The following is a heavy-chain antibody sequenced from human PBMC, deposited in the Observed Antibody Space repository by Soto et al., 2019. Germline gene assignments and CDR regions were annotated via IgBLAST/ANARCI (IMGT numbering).Heavy chain of an antibody. Sequence: QVQLVQSGAEVKKPGASVKVSCEASGYSFTSYDINWVRQATGQGLEWMGWMNPKSGNTGYAQTLQGRVTMTRNTSISTAYMELSSLRSEDTALYYCARGHGSCGSCQSGGGDYCGQGALVTVSS. V-gene: IGHV1-8*01. D-gene: IGHD2-15*01. CDR1: GYSFTSYD. CDR2: MNPKSGNT. J-gene: IGHJ4*02. CDR3: ARGHGSCGSCQSGGGDY.